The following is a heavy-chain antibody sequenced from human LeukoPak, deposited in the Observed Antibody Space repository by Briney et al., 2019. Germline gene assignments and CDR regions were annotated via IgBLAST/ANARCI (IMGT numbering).Heavy chain of an antibody. D-gene: IGHD4-23*01. CDR1: GFTFSNYW. J-gene: IGHJ6*03. CDR3: ARGRRYGGSSEGYYMDV. CDR2: IKQDGSEK. Sequence: PGGSLRLSCAASGFTFSNYWMSWVRQAPGKGLEWVANIKQDGSEKYYVDSVKGRFTISRDNAKNSLYLQMNSLRAEDTAVYYCARGRRYGGSSEGYYMDVWGKGTTVTVSS. V-gene: IGHV3-7*01.